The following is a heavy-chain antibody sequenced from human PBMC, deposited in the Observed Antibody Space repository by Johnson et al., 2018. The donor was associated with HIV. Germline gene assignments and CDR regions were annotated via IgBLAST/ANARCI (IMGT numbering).Heavy chain of an antibody. D-gene: IGHD3-22*01. J-gene: IGHJ3*02. CDR2: ISSSGTTV. CDR3: ARDRGYWDAFDI. V-gene: IGHV3-11*04. Sequence: QVQLVESGGGLVKPGGSLRLSCAASGFTFSDYYMSWIRQTPGKGLEWVSYISSSGTTVYYADSVRGRFSISRDTTKHSLYLQMNSLRAEDTALYYCARDRGYWDAFDIWGQGTMVTVSS. CDR1: GFTFSDYY.